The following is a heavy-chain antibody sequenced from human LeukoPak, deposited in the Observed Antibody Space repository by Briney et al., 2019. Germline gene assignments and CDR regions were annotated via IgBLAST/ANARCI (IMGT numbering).Heavy chain of an antibody. CDR3: ARHEWGPTSSNPGQGYYGMDV. J-gene: IGHJ6*02. D-gene: IGHD2-8*01. CDR2: IYPGDSDT. CDR1: GYSFSSYW. V-gene: IGHV5-51*01. Sequence: GESLKISCKGSGYSFSSYWIGWVRQMPGKGLEWMGIIYPGDSDTRYSPSFQGQVTISADKSISTAYLQWSSLKASDTAMYYCARHEWGPTSSNPGQGYYGMDVWGQGTTDTVSS.